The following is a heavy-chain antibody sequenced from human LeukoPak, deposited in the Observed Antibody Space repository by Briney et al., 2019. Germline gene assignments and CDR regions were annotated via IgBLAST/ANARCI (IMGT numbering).Heavy chain of an antibody. J-gene: IGHJ5*02. V-gene: IGHV1-69*01. CDR3: ARDPDLALNNQSKYRTWDWWFDP. CDR2: IIPIFGTA. D-gene: IGHD3/OR15-3a*01. Sequence: GASVKVSCKASGGTFSSYAISWVRQAPGQGLEWMGGIIPIFGTANYAQKFQGRVTITADESTSTAYMELSSLRSEDTAVYYCARDPDLALNNQSKYRTWDWWFDPWGQGTLVTVSS. CDR1: GGTFSSYA.